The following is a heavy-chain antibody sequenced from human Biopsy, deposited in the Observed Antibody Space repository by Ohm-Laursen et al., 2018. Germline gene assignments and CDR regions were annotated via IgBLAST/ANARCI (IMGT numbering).Heavy chain of an antibody. D-gene: IGHD3-10*01. Sequence: SETLSLTCAVYVGSFSGYYWTWIRQPPGKGLEWIGEINHSGSTNYNPSLKSRVNISQDRSKNQFSLRLDSVTAADTAVYYCARSVDITVVRGYYFDFWGQGTLVTVSS. CDR2: INHSGST. J-gene: IGHJ4*02. V-gene: IGHV4-34*01. CDR1: VGSFSGYY. CDR3: ARSVDITVVRGYYFDF.